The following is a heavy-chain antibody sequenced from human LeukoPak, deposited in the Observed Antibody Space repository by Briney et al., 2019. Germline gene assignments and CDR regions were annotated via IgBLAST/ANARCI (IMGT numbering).Heavy chain of an antibody. Sequence: GGSLRLSCAASGFSFNDYAMHWVRQAPGKGLEWVSLISGDGGSIYYADSVKVRFTIARDNSKNSLYLLMYSLRPEDTALYHCAKGYSPYYYDSSGYSVGRPFDAFDFWGQGTMVTVSS. D-gene: IGHD3-22*01. J-gene: IGHJ3*01. V-gene: IGHV3-43*02. CDR3: AKGYSPYYYDSSGYSVGRPFDAFDF. CDR2: ISGDGGSI. CDR1: GFSFNDYA.